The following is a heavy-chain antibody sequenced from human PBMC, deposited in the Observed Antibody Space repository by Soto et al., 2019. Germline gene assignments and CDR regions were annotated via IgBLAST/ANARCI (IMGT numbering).Heavy chain of an antibody. J-gene: IGHJ3*02. D-gene: IGHD2-15*01. CDR2: ISASGATT. CDR3: AKWTDTVIEAALAGGAFDI. Sequence: PGGSLRLSXAASGFSFSTYALTWVRQAPGKGLEWVSGISASGATTYYADSVRGRFTISRDNSKNTVFLQMTSLRAEDTALYYCAKWTDTVIEAALAGGAFDIWGQGTMVTVSS. V-gene: IGHV3-23*01. CDR1: GFSFSTYA.